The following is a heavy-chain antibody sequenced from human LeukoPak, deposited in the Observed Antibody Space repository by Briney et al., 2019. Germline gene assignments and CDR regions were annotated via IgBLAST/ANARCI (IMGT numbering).Heavy chain of an antibody. J-gene: IGHJ4*02. D-gene: IGHD2-21*01. CDR1: GGSISSGSYY. CDR3: ARAKVMVDTFFDY. V-gene: IGHV4-61*02. Sequence: SQTLSLTCTVSGGSISSGSYYWSWIRQPAGKGLEWIGRIYTSGSTNYNPSLKSRVTISVDTSKNQFSLKLSSVTAADTAVYYCARAKVMVDTFFDYWGQGTLVTVSS. CDR2: IYTSGST.